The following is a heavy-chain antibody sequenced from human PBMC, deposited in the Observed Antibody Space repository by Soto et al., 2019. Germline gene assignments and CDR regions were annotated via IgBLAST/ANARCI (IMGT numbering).Heavy chain of an antibody. CDR1: GFTFSSYA. CDR3: ARSAARRRGGFDY. V-gene: IGHV3-30-3*01. CDR2: ISYDGSNK. Sequence: GGSLRLSCAASGFTFSSYAMHWVRQAPGKGLEWVAVISYDGSNKYYADSVKGRFTISRDNSKNTLYLQMNSLRAEDTAVYYCARSAARRRGGFDYWGQGTLVTVSS. D-gene: IGHD6-6*01. J-gene: IGHJ4*02.